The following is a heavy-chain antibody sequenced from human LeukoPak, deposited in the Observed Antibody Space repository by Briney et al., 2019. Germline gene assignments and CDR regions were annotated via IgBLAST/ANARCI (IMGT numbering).Heavy chain of an antibody. CDR2: IQNSAIYRAKI. D-gene: IGHD6-6*01. CDR3: ARLSSTLYYSMDV. J-gene: IGHJ6*02. CDR1: GGSIRSYY. V-gene: IGHV4-59*08. Sequence: SETLSLTCAVSGGSIRSYYWTWIRQPPGKGLEWVGYIQNSAIYRAKIKSSPSLQSRVSLSIDTSKNQVSLTVNSVTAADTAVYYCARLSSTLYYSMDVWGPGTAVTVSS.